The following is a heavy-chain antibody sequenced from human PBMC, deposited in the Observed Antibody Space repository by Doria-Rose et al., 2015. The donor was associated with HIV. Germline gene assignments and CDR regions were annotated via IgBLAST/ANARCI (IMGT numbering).Heavy chain of an antibody. Sequence: MAIITPSGGSTRHAQKFQGRVTMTRDTSTSTVYMELGSLRSEDTAVYYCARGVRVERGGHYYGCMDVWGQGTTVTVYS. CDR2: ITPSGGST. V-gene: IGHV1-46*01. CDR3: ARGVRVERGGHYYGCMDV. D-gene: IGHD1-1*01. J-gene: IGHJ6*02.